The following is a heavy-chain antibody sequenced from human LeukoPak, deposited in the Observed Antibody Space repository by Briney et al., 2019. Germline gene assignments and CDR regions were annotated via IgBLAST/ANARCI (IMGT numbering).Heavy chain of an antibody. CDR3: ARVDYGDYGFDY. CDR1: GFTVSSNY. J-gene: IGHJ4*02. CDR2: IYSGGST. V-gene: IGHV3-66*01. Sequence: GGSLRLSCAASGFTVSSNYMSWVRQAPGKGLEWVSVIYSGGSTYYADSVKGRFTISRDNSKKTLYLQMNSLRAEDTAVYYCARVDYGDYGFDYWGQGTLVTVSS. D-gene: IGHD4-17*01.